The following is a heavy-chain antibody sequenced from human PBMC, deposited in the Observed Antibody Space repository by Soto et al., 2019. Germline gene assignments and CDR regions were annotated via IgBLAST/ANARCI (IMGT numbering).Heavy chain of an antibody. D-gene: IGHD6-13*01. J-gene: IGHJ2*01. CDR3: ARTIAAGGGQRYFDL. V-gene: IGHV3-11*05. CDR1: GFTFSDYY. CDR2: INSSSSYT. Sequence: QVQLVESGGGLVKPGGSLRLSCAASGFTFSDYYMSWIRQAPGKGLEWVSYINSSSSYTNYADSVKGRFTISRDNAKNSLYLQMNSLRAEDTAVYYCARTIAAGGGQRYFDLWGRGTLVTVSS.